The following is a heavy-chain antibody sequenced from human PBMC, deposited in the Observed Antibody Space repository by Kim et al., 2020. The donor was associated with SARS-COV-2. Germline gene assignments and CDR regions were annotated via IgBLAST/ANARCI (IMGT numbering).Heavy chain of an antibody. J-gene: IGHJ5*02. V-gene: IGHV4-59*13. CDR2: IYYSGST. Sequence: SETLSLTCTVSGGSISSYYWSWIRQPPGKGLEWIGYIYYSGSTNYNPSLKSRVTISVDTSKNQFSLKLSSVTAADTAVYYCARDKYYDSSEDWFDPWGQGTLVTVSS. CDR3: ARDKYYDSSEDWFDP. D-gene: IGHD3-22*01. CDR1: GGSISSYY.